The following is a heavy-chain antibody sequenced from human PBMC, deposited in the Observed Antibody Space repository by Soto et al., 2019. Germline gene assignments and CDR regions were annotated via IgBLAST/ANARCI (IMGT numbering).Heavy chain of an antibody. J-gene: IGHJ4*02. D-gene: IGHD3-3*01. CDR3: AKEGQSGHFQLDD. Sequence: GGSLRLSCEASGFSLNNYAMTWVRQAPGKGLEYVSGISNRDGRTFYADSVKGRFTISRDNSKNTLYLQMNSLRAEDTAIYFCAKEGQSGHFQLDDWGQGTLVTVSS. V-gene: IGHV3-23*01. CDR1: GFSLNNYA. CDR2: ISNRDGRT.